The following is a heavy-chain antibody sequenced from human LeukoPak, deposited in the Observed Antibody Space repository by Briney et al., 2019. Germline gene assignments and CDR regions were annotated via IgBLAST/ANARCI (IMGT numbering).Heavy chain of an antibody. CDR3: AKAYGSRLLKGDHQNMDV. CDR1: GLIFSNYG. V-gene: IGHV3-30*02. CDR2: IRYDGNEK. D-gene: IGHD2-21*02. J-gene: IGHJ6*04. Sequence: GGSPRLSCVAPGLIFSNYGMHWVRQAPGKGLDWVSFIRYDGNEKQYADSMRGRVTISRDNSKGTLFLQMTSLRPEDTAVYYCAKAYGSRLLKGDHQNMDVWGKGTTVIVSS.